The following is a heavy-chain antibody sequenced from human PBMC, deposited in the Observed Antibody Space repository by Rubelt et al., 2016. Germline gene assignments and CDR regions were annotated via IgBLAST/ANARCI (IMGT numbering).Heavy chain of an antibody. J-gene: IGHJ4*02. CDR1: GFTFGDFA. Sequence: TASGFTFGDFAMTWFRQAPGKGLEWVGFIRSKPYGGTTEYAASVKGRFTISRDDSKSIAYLQMKSLKTEDTAVYYCAKDQLGNTAMDLGQGTLVIVSS. CDR3: AKDQLGNTAMD. D-gene: IGHD5-18*01. V-gene: IGHV3-49*03. CDR2: IRSKPYGGTT.